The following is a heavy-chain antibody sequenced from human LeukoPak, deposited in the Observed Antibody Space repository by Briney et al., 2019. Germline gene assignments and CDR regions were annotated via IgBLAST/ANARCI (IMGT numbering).Heavy chain of an antibody. CDR1: GFTFSSYA. CDR2: ISGSGGST. J-gene: IGHJ4*02. Sequence: GGSLRLSCAASGFTFSSYAMSWVGQAPGKGLEWVSAISGSGGSTYYADSGKGRFTISRDNSKNTLYLQMNSLRAEDTAVYYCAKDAEGSGSYSYYWGQGTLVTVSS. CDR3: AKDAEGSGSYSYY. D-gene: IGHD1-26*01. V-gene: IGHV3-23*01.